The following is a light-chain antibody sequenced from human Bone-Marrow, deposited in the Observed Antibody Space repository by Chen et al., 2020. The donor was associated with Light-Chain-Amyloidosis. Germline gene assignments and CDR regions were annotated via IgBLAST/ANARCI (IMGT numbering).Light chain of an antibody. V-gene: IGKV3-20*01. CDR1: QTISSNY. Sequence: EIVLTQSPGTLSLSPGAGANLSCRASQTISSNYLTWYQQKFGQAPRLLIYGESSRATGIPDRVTGSGSGTDFTRTINRLEPEDFAMYYCQQYGTSPLTFGGGTKVEIK. J-gene: IGKJ4*01. CDR2: GES. CDR3: QQYGTSPLT.